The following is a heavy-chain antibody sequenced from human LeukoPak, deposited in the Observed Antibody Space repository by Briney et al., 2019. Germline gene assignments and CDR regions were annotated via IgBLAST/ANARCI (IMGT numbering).Heavy chain of an antibody. J-gene: IGHJ4*02. D-gene: IGHD3-22*01. CDR3: VKDETRLGVIDDY. CDR2: ISGSGVNT. CDR1: GFTFSSYA. Sequence: PGGSLRLSCAASGFTFSSYAMSWVRQAPGKGLERVSAISGSGVNTYYADSVKGRFTISRDNSKNTLYLHLNSLRAEDTAVYYCVKDETRLGVIDDYWGQGTLVTVSS. V-gene: IGHV3-23*01.